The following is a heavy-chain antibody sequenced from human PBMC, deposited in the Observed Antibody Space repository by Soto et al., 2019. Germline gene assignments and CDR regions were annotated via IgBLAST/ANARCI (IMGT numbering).Heavy chain of an antibody. J-gene: IGHJ5*02. CDR1: GDTFTNFG. V-gene: IGHV1-18*01. CDR3: ATVLRGVVNWFDP. Sequence: HLVQSGPEVKKPGASITVSCKTSGDTFTNFGLSWVRQAPGQGLEWMGWIATYNSNRNYAQKFRGRLTLTTDTSTSTAYMELKSLGYDDTAVYYCATVLRGVVNWFDPWGQGTLVTVSS. CDR2: IATYNSNR. D-gene: IGHD3-10*01.